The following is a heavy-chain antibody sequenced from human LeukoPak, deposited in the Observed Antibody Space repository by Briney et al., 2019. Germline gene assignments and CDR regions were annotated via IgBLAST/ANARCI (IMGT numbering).Heavy chain of an antibody. D-gene: IGHD1-26*01. CDR1: GFTFGTYW. Sequence: PGGSLRLSCTASGFTFGTYWMHWVRQAPGKGLVWVSRINTDGSSTSYADSVKGRFTTSRDSAKNTLYLQMNSVRAEDTALYFCSRDQVGAFDIWGQGTMVTVSS. CDR2: INTDGSST. CDR3: SRDQVGAFDI. V-gene: IGHV3-74*01. J-gene: IGHJ3*02.